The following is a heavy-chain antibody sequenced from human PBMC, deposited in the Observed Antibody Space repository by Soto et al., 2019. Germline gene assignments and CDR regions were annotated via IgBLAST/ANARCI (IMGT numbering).Heavy chain of an antibody. CDR2: IIPIFGTA. Sequence: ASVKVSCKASGGTFSSYAISWVRQAPGQGLEWMGGIIPIFGTANYAQKFQGRVTITADESTSTAYMELSSLRSEDTAVYYCAIRVWGTALARKQPGVYYYYGMDVWGQGTTVTVSS. V-gene: IGHV1-69*13. CDR3: AIRVWGTALARKQPGVYYYYGMDV. CDR1: GGTFSSYA. J-gene: IGHJ6*02. D-gene: IGHD3-16*01.